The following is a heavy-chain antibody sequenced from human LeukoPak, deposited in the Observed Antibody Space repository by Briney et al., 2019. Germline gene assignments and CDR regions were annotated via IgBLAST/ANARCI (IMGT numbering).Heavy chain of an antibody. J-gene: IGHJ4*02. D-gene: IGHD2-8*01. CDR2: IYPGDSDT. Sequence: GESLKISCKGSGYSFTSYWIXWVXXXPXKXLEXMGXIYPGDSDTRYSPSFQGQVTISADKSISTAYLQWSSLKASDTAMYYCARPFAVSVLGAITDYWGQGTLVTVSS. V-gene: IGHV5-51*01. CDR1: GYSFTSYW. CDR3: ARPFAVSVLGAITDY.